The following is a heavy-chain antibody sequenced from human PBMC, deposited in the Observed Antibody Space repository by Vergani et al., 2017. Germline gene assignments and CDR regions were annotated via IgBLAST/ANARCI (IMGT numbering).Heavy chain of an antibody. CDR3: ARGFTVRGVIDY. Sequence: QVQLQQWGAGLLKPPETLSLTCAVHGGSFSGYYWSWNCEPPGKGLEWIGEINHSGSTNYNPSLKSRVTISVDTSKNQFPLKLSSVTAADTAVYYCARGFTVRGVIDYWGQGTLVTVSS. CDR1: GGSFSGYY. CDR2: INHSGST. J-gene: IGHJ4*02. V-gene: IGHV4-34*01. D-gene: IGHD3-10*01.